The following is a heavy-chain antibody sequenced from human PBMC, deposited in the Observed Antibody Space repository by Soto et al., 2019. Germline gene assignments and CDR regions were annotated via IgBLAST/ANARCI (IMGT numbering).Heavy chain of an antibody. CDR3: ARVRCSSTSCYDQGRYFDY. V-gene: IGHV1-3*01. CDR2: INAGNGNT. J-gene: IGHJ4*02. CDR1: GYTFTSYA. D-gene: IGHD2-2*01. Sequence: ASVKVSCKTSGYTFTSYAMHWVRQAPGQRLEWMGWINAGNGNTKYSQKFQGRVTITRDTSASTAYMELSSLRSEDTAVYYCARVRCSSTSCYDQGRYFDYWGQGTLVTVSS.